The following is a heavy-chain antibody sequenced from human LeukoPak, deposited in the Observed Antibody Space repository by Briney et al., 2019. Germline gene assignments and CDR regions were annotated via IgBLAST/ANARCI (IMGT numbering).Heavy chain of an antibody. CDR3: AKDTYDY. Sequence: PGRSLRLSCAASGFTFSSYGMHWVRQAPGKGLEWVAVISYDGSNKYYAGSVKGRFTISRDNSKNTLYLQMNSLRAEDTAVYYCAKDTYDYWGQGTLVTVSS. CDR2: ISYDGSNK. CDR1: GFTFSSYG. J-gene: IGHJ4*02. V-gene: IGHV3-30*18.